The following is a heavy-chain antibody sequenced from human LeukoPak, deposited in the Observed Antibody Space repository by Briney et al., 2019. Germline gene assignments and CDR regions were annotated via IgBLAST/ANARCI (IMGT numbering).Heavy chain of an antibody. Sequence: GGSLRLSCAASGFTFSSYWMSWVRQAPGKGLEWVANIKQDGSEKYYVDSVKGRFTISRDNAKNSLYLQMNSLRAEDTAVYYCAREYGSGTSIRFDYWGQGTLVTVSS. V-gene: IGHV3-7*01. D-gene: IGHD3-10*01. CDR1: GFTFSSYW. J-gene: IGHJ4*02. CDR3: AREYGSGTSIRFDY. CDR2: IKQDGSEK.